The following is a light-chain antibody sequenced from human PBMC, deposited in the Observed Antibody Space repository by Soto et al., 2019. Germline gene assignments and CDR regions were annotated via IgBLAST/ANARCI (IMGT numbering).Light chain of an antibody. CDR2: GAS. CDR1: QSVSSCY. V-gene: IGKV3-20*01. Sequence: EIVLTQSPGTLSLSPGDRATLPCMASQSVSSCYLAWYQQKPVQAPRLLIYGASSRATGIPDRFSRSGSGAYLTVTISRLEPDDFEVYYWHQYGSPPYTFGQGTKLEIK. CDR3: HQYGSPPYT. J-gene: IGKJ2*01.